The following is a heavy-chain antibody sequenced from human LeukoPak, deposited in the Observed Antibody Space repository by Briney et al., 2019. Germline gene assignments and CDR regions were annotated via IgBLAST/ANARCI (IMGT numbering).Heavy chain of an antibody. V-gene: IGHV3-23*01. D-gene: IGHD3-10*01. CDR3: AKDLYYYGSGSYY. CDR2: ISGSGGST. Sequence: GGSLRLSCAASGFTFSSYGMHWVRQAPGKGLEWVSAISGSGGSTYYADSVKGRFTISRDNSKNTLYLQMNSLRAEDTAVYYCAKDLYYYGSGSYYWGQGTLVTVSS. J-gene: IGHJ4*02. CDR1: GFTFSSYG.